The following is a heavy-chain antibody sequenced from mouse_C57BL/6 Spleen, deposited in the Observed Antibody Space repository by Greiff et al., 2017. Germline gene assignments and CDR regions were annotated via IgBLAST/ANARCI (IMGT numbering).Heavy chain of an antibody. CDR2: IDPEDGET. CDR3: ARSEGYGNYPYSFDY. CDR1: GFNLNDYY. V-gene: IGHV14-2*01. Sequence: VQLQQSGAELVKPGASVKLSCTASGFNLNDYYMHWVKQRPEQGLEWIGRIDPEDGETKYDPKFQGKATITADTPSNTAYLQLSSLTSEDTAVYSCARSEGYGNYPYSFDYWGQGTTLTVSS. J-gene: IGHJ2*01. D-gene: IGHD2-10*02.